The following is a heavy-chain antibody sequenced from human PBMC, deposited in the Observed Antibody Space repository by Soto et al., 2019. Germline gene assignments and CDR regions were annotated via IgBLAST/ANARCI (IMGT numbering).Heavy chain of an antibody. J-gene: IGHJ4*02. CDR2: IDPSDSYT. CDR1: GYSFNNFW. CDR3: ARERSGPSDY. V-gene: IGHV5-10-1*03. Sequence: EEQLVQSGAEVKKPGESLRISCKGSGYSFNNFWISWVRQVPGKGLEWMGTIDPSDSYTIYSPSFQGHVTISADKSITTAYLQWNSLKASDTAVYYRARERSGPSDYWGQGTLVTVSS. D-gene: IGHD3-10*01.